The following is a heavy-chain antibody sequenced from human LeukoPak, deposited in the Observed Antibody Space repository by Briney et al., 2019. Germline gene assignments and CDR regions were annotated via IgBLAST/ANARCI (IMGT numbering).Heavy chain of an antibody. CDR2: IYHSGST. CDR3: ARVEDPVITVTTD. Sequence: SETMSLTSTVSGYSISSGYYWGWIRQPPGKGLEWIGSIYHSGSTYYNPSLKSRVTISVDTSKNQVSLKVRSLIAADTAVYYCARVEDPVITVTTDWGQGTLVTVSS. CDR1: GYSISSGYY. D-gene: IGHD4-17*01. J-gene: IGHJ4*02. V-gene: IGHV4-38-2*02.